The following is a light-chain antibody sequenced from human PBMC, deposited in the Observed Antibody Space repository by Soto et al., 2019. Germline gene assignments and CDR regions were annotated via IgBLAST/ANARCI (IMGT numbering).Light chain of an antibody. Sequence: EIVLTQSPATLSLSPGERATLYCRASQSVSSYLAWYQQKPGQAPRLINYDASNRDTGIPARFSGSGSGTDFTLTISSLEPEDFAVYYCQQRSNWPRLTFGGGTKVEIK. J-gene: IGKJ4*01. V-gene: IGKV3-11*01. CDR3: QQRSNWPRLT. CDR1: QSVSSY. CDR2: DAS.